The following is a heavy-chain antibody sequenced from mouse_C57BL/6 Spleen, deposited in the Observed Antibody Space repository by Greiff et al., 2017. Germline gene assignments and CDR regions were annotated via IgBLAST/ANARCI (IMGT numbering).Heavy chain of an antibody. D-gene: IGHD2-5*01. CDR3: ARGYSNYPDY. J-gene: IGHJ2*01. CDR2: ISYDGSN. CDR1: GYSITSGYY. Sequence: EVKLMESGPGLVKPSQSLSLTCSVTGYSITSGYYWNWIRQFPGNKLEWMGYISYDGSNNYNPSLKNRISITRDTSKNQFFLKLNSVTTEDTATYYCARGYSNYPDYWGQGTTLTVSS. V-gene: IGHV3-6*01.